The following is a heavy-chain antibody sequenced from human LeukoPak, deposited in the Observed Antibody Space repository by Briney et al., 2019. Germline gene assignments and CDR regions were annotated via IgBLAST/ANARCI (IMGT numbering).Heavy chain of an antibody. V-gene: IGHV1-2*06. J-gene: IGHJ4*02. Sequence: GASVKVSCXASGYTFIDYYMQWVRQAPGQGLEWMGRINPKSGGTNYAQKFQGRVTMTRDTSISTAYMELSRLTSDDTAVYYCARESSGWYYIDYWGQGTLVTVSS. D-gene: IGHD6-19*01. CDR2: INPKSGGT. CDR3: ARESSGWYYIDY. CDR1: GYTFIDYY.